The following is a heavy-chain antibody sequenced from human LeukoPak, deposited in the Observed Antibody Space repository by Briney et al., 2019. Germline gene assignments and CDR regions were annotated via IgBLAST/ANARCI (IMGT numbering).Heavy chain of an antibody. J-gene: IGHJ5*02. V-gene: IGHV1-2*02. CDR3: ARETGVVAVAGTILNWFDP. CDR2: INPNSGGT. Sequence: GASVKVSCKASGYTFTGYYMHWVRQAPGQGLEWMGWINPNSGGTNYAQKFQGRVTMTRDTSISTAYMELSRLRSDDTAVYYCARETGVVAVAGTILNWFDPWGQGTLVTASS. D-gene: IGHD6-19*01. CDR1: GYTFTGYY.